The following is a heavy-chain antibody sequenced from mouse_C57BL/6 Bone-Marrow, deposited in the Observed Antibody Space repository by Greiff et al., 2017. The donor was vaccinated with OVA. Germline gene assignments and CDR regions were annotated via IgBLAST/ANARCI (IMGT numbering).Heavy chain of an antibody. D-gene: IGHD1-1*01. Sequence: QVQLQQSGAELMKPGASVKLSCKATGYTFTGYWIEWVKQRPGHGLEWIGEILPGSGSTNYNEKFKGKATFTADTSSNTAYMQLSSLTTEDSAIYYCARDPYYYGSRRGYWYFDVWGTGTTVTGSS. CDR1: GYTFTGYW. J-gene: IGHJ1*03. CDR2: ILPGSGST. V-gene: IGHV1-9*01. CDR3: ARDPYYYGSRRGYWYFDV.